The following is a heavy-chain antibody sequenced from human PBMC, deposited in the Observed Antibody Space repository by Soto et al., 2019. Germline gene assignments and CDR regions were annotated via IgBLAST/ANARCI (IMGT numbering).Heavy chain of an antibody. J-gene: IGHJ4*02. V-gene: IGHV3-33*06. Sequence: QVQLVESRGGVVQPGRSLRLSCAASGFTFSSYGMHWVRQAPGKGLEWVAIIWYDGSIQYYADSVKGRFAISRDNSKNTLYLQMDSLRAEDTAVYYCAKPSYDFWSGYYHPFDNWGQGTLVTVS. CDR3: AKPSYDFWSGYYHPFDN. CDR1: GFTFSSYG. CDR2: IWYDGSIQ. D-gene: IGHD3-3*01.